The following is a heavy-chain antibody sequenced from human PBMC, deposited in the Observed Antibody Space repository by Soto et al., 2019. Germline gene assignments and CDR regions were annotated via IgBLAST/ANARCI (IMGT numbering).Heavy chain of an antibody. V-gene: IGHV1-3*05. Sequence: QVQLVQSGAEEKKPGASVKVSCKASGYTFTSYAMHWVRQAPGQRLEWMGWINAGNGNTKYSQKFQGRVTITRDTPESTAYMELRSLRSEDTAVYYCARSIVVVTALDYWGQGTLVTVSS. J-gene: IGHJ4*02. CDR2: INAGNGNT. CDR3: ARSIVVVTALDY. CDR1: GYTFTSYA. D-gene: IGHD2-21*02.